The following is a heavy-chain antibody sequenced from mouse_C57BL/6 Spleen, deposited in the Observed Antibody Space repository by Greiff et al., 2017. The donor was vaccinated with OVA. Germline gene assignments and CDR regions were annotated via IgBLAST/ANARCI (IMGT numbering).Heavy chain of an antibody. CDR3: AYDYDVSY. Sequence: VKLQESGPELVKPGASVKISCKASGYAFSSSWMNWVKQRPGKGLEWIGRIYPGDGDTNYNGKFKGKATLTADKSSSTAYMQLSSLTSEDSAVYFCAYDYDVSYWGQGTTLTVSS. CDR1: GYAFSSSW. D-gene: IGHD2-4*01. J-gene: IGHJ2*01. V-gene: IGHV1-82*01. CDR2: IYPGDGDT.